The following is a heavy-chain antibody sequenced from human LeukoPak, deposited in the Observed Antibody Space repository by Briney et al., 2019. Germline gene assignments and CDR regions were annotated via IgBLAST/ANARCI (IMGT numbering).Heavy chain of an antibody. CDR1: GLTISSSG. CDR2: IKKDGSEH. CDR3: ARGKYYYYYAVDV. Sequence: GGSLRLSCAASGLTISSSGVSWVRQTPGKGLEWVANIKKDGSEHYYVDSVKGRFTISRDNAKNSLYLQMNSLRAEDTAVYFCARGKYYYYYAVDVWGQGTTVTVSS. J-gene: IGHJ6*02. V-gene: IGHV3-7*03.